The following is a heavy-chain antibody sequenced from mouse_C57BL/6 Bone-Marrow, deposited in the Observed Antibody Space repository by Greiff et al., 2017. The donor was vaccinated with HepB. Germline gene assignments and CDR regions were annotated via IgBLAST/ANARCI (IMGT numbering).Heavy chain of an antibody. Sequence: QVQLKQSGAELARPGASVKLSCKASGYTFTSYGISWVKQRTGQGLEWIGEIYPRSGNTYYNEKFKGKATLTADKSSSTAYMELRSLTSEDSAVYFCARGHYYYGSGFAYWGQGTLVTVSA. CDR2: IYPRSGNT. CDR3: ARGHYYYGSGFAY. V-gene: IGHV1-81*01. CDR1: GYTFTSYG. D-gene: IGHD1-1*01. J-gene: IGHJ3*01.